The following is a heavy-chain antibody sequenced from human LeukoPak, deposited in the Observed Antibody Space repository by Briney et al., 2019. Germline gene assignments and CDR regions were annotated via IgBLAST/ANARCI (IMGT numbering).Heavy chain of an antibody. V-gene: IGHV3-21*01. J-gene: IGHJ3*02. Sequence: RSGGSLRLSCAASGFTFSSYSMNWVRQAPGKGLEWVSSISSSSSYLYYADSVKGRYTISRDNAKNSLYLQMNSLRAGDTAVYYCAGGHIVATISDAFDIWGQGTMVTVSS. CDR1: GFTFSSYS. CDR2: ISSSSSYL. D-gene: IGHD5-12*01. CDR3: AGGHIVATISDAFDI.